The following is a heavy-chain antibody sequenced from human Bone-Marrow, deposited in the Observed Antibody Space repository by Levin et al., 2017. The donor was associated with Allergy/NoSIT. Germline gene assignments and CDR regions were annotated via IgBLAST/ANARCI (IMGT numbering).Heavy chain of an antibody. Sequence: TGGSLRLSCAASGFNFMNYAMSWVRQAPGKGLEWVSAVSGDGAYRFFADSVKGRFTISRDNSKNTLYVQMQNLRAEDTAVYYCVKGAGMRTTGWYFDYWGQGALVTVSS. D-gene: IGHD2/OR15-2a*01. CDR2: VSGDGAYR. J-gene: IGHJ4*02. V-gene: IGHV3-23*01. CDR3: VKGAGMRTTGWYFDY. CDR1: GFNFMNYA.